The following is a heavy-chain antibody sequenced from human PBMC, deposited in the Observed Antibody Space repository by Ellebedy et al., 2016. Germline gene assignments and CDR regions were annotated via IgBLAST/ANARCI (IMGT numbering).Heavy chain of an antibody. Sequence: GSLRLSXAVPGGSVSGSHWWNWARQAPGKGLEWLGELSHTGNANYHPSLKTRITIIVDSSKKHISLILTSVTGADTAIYFCVRYDLQLGEALADFWGQGTLVAVSS. CDR1: GGSVSGSHW. CDR2: LSHTGNA. D-gene: IGHD5-18*01. CDR3: VRYDLQLGEALADF. V-gene: IGHV4-4*01. J-gene: IGHJ4*02.